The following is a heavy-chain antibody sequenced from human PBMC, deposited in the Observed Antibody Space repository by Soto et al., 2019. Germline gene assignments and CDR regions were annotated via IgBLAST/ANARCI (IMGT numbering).Heavy chain of an antibody. CDR1: AFTFSSYV. CDR3: AKIDKFNPQSGGWASRFDH. Sequence: GGSLRLSCAASAFTFSSYVMRWVRQAPGKGLEWVSSISPSGAAAYNADSVKGRFTISRDNSKNTLYLQMNSLSVEDMAVYYCAKIDKFNPQSGGWASRFDHWGQGTLVTVSS. J-gene: IGHJ4*02. V-gene: IGHV3-23*01. D-gene: IGHD6-19*01. CDR2: ISPSGAAA.